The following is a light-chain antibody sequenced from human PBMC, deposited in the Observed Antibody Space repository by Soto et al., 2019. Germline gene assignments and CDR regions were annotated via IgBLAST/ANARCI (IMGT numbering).Light chain of an antibody. Sequence: DIVMTQSPDSLAVSLGERATINCKSSQSVLYSSKNKNYLAWYQQKPGQPPKLPIYWASTRESGVPDRFSGSGSGTDFTLTISSRQAEDVAVYYCQQYDSTPQSFGQGTRLEIK. V-gene: IGKV4-1*01. CDR3: QQYDSTPQS. CDR1: QSVLYSSKNKNY. CDR2: WAS. J-gene: IGKJ5*01.